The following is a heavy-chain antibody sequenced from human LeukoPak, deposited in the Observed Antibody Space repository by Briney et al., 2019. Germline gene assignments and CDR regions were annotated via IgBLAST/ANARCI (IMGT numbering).Heavy chain of an antibody. Sequence: GGSLRLSCAASGFTFSSYAMSWVRQAPGKGLEWVSALSGSGGSTYYADSVKGRFTISRDNSKNTLYLQMNSLRAEDTAVYYCAKDRVGSQLERPGWFDPWGQGTLVTVSS. J-gene: IGHJ5*02. V-gene: IGHV3-23*01. CDR3: AKDRVGSQLERPGWFDP. CDR1: GFTFSSYA. D-gene: IGHD1-1*01. CDR2: LSGSGGST.